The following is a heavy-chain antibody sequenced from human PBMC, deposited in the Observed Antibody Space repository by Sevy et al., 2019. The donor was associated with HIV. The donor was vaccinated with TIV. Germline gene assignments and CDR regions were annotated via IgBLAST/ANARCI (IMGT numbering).Heavy chain of an antibody. J-gene: IGHJ6*02. V-gene: IGHV3-30*03. CDR3: ARGGSGDYYYYGVDV. Sequence: GGSLRLSCVGSGFTFRNFGVHWLRQAPGKGLEWLSVVSYDGSSKYYVDSVKGRFIVSRDNSKNTLYLQMNSLRTEDTAVYDCARGGSGDYYYYGVDVWGQGTTVTVSS. CDR1: GFTFRNFG. D-gene: IGHD3-10*01. CDR2: VSYDGSSK.